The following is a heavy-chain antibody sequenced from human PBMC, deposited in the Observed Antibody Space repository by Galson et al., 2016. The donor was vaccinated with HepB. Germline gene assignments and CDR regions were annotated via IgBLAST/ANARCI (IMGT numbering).Heavy chain of an antibody. V-gene: IGHV1-18*01. CDR3: ARADGYTHFSRFDP. D-gene: IGHD5-24*01. CDR2: ISAYNGDT. Sequence: SVKVSCKASGYTFISYGITRVRQAPGQGLEWMGWISAYNGDTKYTQNLQGRVTMTTDTSTTTAYMELRSLRSDDTAVYYCARADGYTHFSRFDPWGQGTLVTVSS. CDR1: GYTFISYG. J-gene: IGHJ5*02.